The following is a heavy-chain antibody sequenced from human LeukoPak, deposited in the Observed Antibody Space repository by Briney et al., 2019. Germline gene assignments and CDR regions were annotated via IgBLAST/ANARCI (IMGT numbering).Heavy chain of an antibody. CDR1: VGSISSGSYY. Sequence: SETLSLTCTVSVGSISSGSYYWGWIRQPAGKGLEWIGRIYTSGSTNYNPSLKSRVTISVDTSKNQFSLKLRSVTAADTAVYYCARVTGGYYYYYMDVWGKGTTVTVSS. CDR2: IYTSGST. D-gene: IGHD1-1*01. CDR3: ARVTGGYYYYYMDV. V-gene: IGHV4-61*02. J-gene: IGHJ6*03.